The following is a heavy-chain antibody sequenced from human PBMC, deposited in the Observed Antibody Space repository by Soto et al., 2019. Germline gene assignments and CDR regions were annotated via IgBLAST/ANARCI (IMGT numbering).Heavy chain of an antibody. Sequence: GGSLRLSCAASGFTFSSYAMSWVRQAPGKGLEWVSAISGSGGSTYYADSVKGRVTISRDNSKNTLYLQMNSLRAEDTAVYYCAILGIFPEAYFDYWGQGTLVTVSS. CDR3: AILGIFPEAYFDY. J-gene: IGHJ4*02. D-gene: IGHD2-15*01. V-gene: IGHV3-23*01. CDR1: GFTFSSYA. CDR2: ISGSGGST.